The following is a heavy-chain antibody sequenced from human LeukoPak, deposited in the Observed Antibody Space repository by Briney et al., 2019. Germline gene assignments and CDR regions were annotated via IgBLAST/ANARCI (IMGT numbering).Heavy chain of an antibody. V-gene: IGHV4-39*07. Sequence: SETLSLTCTVSGGSISSSSYYWGWIRQPPGKGLEWIGSIYYSGSTYYDPSLKSRVTISVGTSKNQFSLKLSSVTAADTAVYYCARGRRAPGIAAGGAIDYWGQRTLVTVSS. J-gene: IGHJ4*02. CDR3: ARGRRAPGIAAGGAIDY. D-gene: IGHD6-13*01. CDR2: IYYSGST. CDR1: GGSISSSSYY.